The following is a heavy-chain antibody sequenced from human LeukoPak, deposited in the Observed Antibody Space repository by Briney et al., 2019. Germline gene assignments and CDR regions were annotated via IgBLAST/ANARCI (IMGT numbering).Heavy chain of an antibody. J-gene: IGHJ4*02. D-gene: IGHD2-2*01. CDR2: ISSDGSST. V-gene: IGHV3-74*01. Sequence: RGSLRLPCAASGFTFSNFWMHWVRQAPGEGLVWVSRISSDGSSTTYADSVKGRFTISRDNAKNTLYLQMNSLRAEDTAVYYCGRGFALVPAGIPDYWGQGTLVTVSS. CDR1: GFTFSNFW. CDR3: GRGFALVPAGIPDY.